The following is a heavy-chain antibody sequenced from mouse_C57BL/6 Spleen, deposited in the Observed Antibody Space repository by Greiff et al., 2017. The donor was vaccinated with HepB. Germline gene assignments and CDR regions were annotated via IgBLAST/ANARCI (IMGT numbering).Heavy chain of an antibody. J-gene: IGHJ4*01. CDR3: ARESTNYAMDY. V-gene: IGHV3-1*01. D-gene: IGHD1-1*01. CDR2: ISYSGST. CDR1: GYSITSGYD. Sequence: VQLKESGPGMVKPSQSLSLTCTVTGYSITSGYDWHLIRHFPGNQLEWMGYISYSGSTNYNPSLKSRISITHDTSKNHFFLKLNSVTTEDTATYYCARESTNYAMDYWGQGTSVTVSS.